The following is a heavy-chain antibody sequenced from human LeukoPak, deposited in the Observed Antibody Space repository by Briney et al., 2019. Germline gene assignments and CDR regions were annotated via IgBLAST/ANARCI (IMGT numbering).Heavy chain of an antibody. J-gene: IGHJ4*02. D-gene: IGHD6-19*01. CDR1: GGSISSSSYY. Sequence: SETLSLTCTVSGGSISSSSYYWGWIRQPPGKGLEWIGSIYYSGSTYYNPSLKSRVTISINTSKNQFSLKPSSVTAADTAVYYCARAGGSGLIDYWGQGTLVTVSS. V-gene: IGHV4-39*07. CDR3: ARAGGSGLIDY. CDR2: IYYSGST.